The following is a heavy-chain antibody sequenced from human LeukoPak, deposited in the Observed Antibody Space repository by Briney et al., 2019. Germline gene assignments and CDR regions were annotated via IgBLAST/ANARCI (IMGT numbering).Heavy chain of an antibody. Sequence: GGSLRLSCAASGFTFSSYAMSWVRQAPGKGLEWVSAISGSGGSTYYADSVKGRFTISRDNSKNTLYLQMNSLRAEDTAVYYCARRGFNSGSSLFYFDYWGQGTLVTVSS. J-gene: IGHJ4*02. CDR2: ISGSGGST. CDR1: GFTFSSYA. V-gene: IGHV3-23*01. CDR3: ARRGFNSGSSLFYFDY. D-gene: IGHD3-10*01.